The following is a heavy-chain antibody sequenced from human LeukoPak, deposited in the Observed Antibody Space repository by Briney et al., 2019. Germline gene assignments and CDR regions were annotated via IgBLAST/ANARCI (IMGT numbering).Heavy chain of an antibody. CDR2: ISSSSSYI. D-gene: IGHD2-2*02. CDR1: GFTFSSYS. Sequence: RGSPRLSCAASGFTFSSYSMNWVRQAPGKGLEWVSSISSSSSYIYYADSMKGRFTISRDNAKNSLYLQMNSLRAEDTAVYYCARDRGCSTTSCYTLSFDCWGQGTLVTVSS. CDR3: ARDRGCSTTSCYTLSFDC. J-gene: IGHJ4*02. V-gene: IGHV3-21*01.